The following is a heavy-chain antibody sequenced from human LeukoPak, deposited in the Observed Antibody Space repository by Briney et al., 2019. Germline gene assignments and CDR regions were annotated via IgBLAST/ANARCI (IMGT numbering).Heavy chain of an antibody. CDR1: GYTSTSYG. CDR2: ISAYNGNT. CDR3: ARDRSVVVPENWFDP. Sequence: ASVKVSCKASGYTSTSYGISWVRQAPGQGLEWMGWISAYNGNTNYAQKLQGRVTMTTDTSTSTAYMELRSLRSDDTAVYYCARDRSVVVPENWFDPWGQGTLVTVSS. D-gene: IGHD2-2*01. V-gene: IGHV1-18*01. J-gene: IGHJ5*02.